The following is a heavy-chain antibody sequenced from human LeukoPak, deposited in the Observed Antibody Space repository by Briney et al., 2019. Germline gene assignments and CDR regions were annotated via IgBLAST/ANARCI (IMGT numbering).Heavy chain of an antibody. J-gene: IGHJ4*02. CDR3: ARAHDSSGYDFDY. D-gene: IGHD3-22*01. CDR1: GFTFSSYS. Sequence: GGSLRLSCAASGFTFSSYSMNWVRQAPGKGLEWVSSISSSSSYIYYADSVKGRFTISRDNAKNSLYLQMNSLRAEDTAVYYCARAHDSSGYDFDYWGQGTLVTVSS. CDR2: ISSSSSYI. V-gene: IGHV3-21*01.